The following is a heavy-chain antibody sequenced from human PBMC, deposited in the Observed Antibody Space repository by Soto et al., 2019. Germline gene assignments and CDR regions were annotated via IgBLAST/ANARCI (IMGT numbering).Heavy chain of an antibody. J-gene: IGHJ6*02. V-gene: IGHV5-51*01. D-gene: IGHD2-2*01. CDR2: IYPGDSDT. CDR1: GYSFTSYW. CDR3: ARQGAGYCSSTSCYHYYYYGMDV. Sequence: PGESLKISCKGSGYSFTSYWICWVRQMPGKGLEWMGIIYPGDSDTRYSPSFQGQVTISADKSISTAYLQWSSLKASDTAMYYCARQGAGYCSSTSCYHYYYYGMDVWGQGTTVTVSS.